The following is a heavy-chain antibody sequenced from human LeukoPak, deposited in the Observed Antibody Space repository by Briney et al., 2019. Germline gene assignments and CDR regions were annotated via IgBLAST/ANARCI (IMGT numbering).Heavy chain of an antibody. D-gene: IGHD3-22*01. Sequence: GASVKVSCKVSGYTLTELSMHWVRQAPGIGLEWMGGFDPEDGETIYAQKFQGRVTMTEDTSTDTAYMELSSLRSGDTAVYYCATYDSSGYYYFDYWGQGTLVTVSS. CDR3: ATYDSSGYYYFDY. J-gene: IGHJ4*02. CDR1: GYTLTELS. V-gene: IGHV1-24*01. CDR2: FDPEDGET.